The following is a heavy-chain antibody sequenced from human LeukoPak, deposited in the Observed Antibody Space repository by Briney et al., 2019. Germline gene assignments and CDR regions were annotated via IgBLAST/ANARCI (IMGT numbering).Heavy chain of an antibody. CDR3: ARGGGSRAYFYYSMDV. V-gene: IGHV3-20*04. CDR1: GFTFDDYG. Sequence: PGGSLRLSCAASGFTFDDYGMSWVRQGPGKGPEWVAGIDWDGGSTAYADSVKGRFTISRDNAKNSLYLQMNSLRAEDTAVFYCARGGGSRAYFYYSMDVWGKGTTVSVSS. D-gene: IGHD2-15*01. J-gene: IGHJ6*03. CDR2: IDWDGGST.